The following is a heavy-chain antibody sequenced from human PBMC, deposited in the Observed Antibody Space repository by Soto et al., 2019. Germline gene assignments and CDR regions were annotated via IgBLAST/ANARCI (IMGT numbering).Heavy chain of an antibody. CDR2: IYYSGST. CDR1: GGSISSGGYY. V-gene: IGHV4-31*03. Sequence: SETLSLTCTVSGGSISSGGYYWSWIRQHPGKGLEWIGYIYYSGSTYYNPSLKSRVTISVDTSKNQFSLKLSSVTAADTAVYYCARTGNYYDSSGRNWFDPWGQGTQVTVSS. D-gene: IGHD3-22*01. CDR3: ARTGNYYDSSGRNWFDP. J-gene: IGHJ5*02.